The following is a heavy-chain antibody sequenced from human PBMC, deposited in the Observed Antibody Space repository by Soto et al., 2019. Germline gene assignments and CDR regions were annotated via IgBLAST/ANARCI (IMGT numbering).Heavy chain of an antibody. D-gene: IGHD2-2*01. CDR2: ISGSGGST. Sequence: VGSLRLSCAASGFTFSSYAMSWVRQAPGKGLEWVSAISGSGGSTYYADSVKGRFTISRDNSKNTLYLQMNSLRAEDTAVYYCAKSLFVVVPAAIRDYNLPDYWGQGTLVTVSS. V-gene: IGHV3-23*01. CDR1: GFTFSSYA. J-gene: IGHJ4*02. CDR3: AKSLFVVVPAAIRDYNLPDY.